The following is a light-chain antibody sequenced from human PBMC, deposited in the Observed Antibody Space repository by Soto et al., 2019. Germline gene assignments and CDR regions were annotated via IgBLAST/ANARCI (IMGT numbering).Light chain of an antibody. Sequence: QSALAQPASVSGSPGQSITISCTGTRSDIGRYNYVSWYQQHPGEAPKLLIYEVTYRPSGVSARFSGSKSGSTASLTISGLQSEDEADYYCSSYSTTPSPHGLFGGGTKLTVL. V-gene: IGLV2-14*01. CDR2: EVT. J-gene: IGLJ2*01. CDR1: RSDIGRYNY. CDR3: SSYSTTPSPHGL.